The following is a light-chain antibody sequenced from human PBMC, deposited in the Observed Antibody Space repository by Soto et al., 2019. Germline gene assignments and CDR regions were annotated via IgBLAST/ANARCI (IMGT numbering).Light chain of an antibody. CDR3: SSYTSSSTWV. Sequence: QSVLTQPASVSGSPGQSITISCTGTSGDVGAYNYVSWYQQHPGKAPKVMIYEVSNRPSGVSNRFSGSKSGNTASLTISGLRAEDEADYYCSSYTSSSTWVFGGGTKVTVL. V-gene: IGLV2-14*01. J-gene: IGLJ3*02. CDR2: EVS. CDR1: SGDVGAYNY.